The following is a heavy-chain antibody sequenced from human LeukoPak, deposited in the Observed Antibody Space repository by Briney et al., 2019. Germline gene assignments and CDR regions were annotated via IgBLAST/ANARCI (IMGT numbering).Heavy chain of an antibody. CDR3: VRIYCTSTSCYGDSYYGMDV. CDR2: ISYSGST. CDR1: GDSISSSRHS. D-gene: IGHD2-2*01. J-gene: IGHJ6*02. Sequence: SETLSLTCTVSGDSISSSRHSWGWIRQPPGKGLEWIGSISYSGSTYHNPSLKTRVTMSVDTSENQFSLKLSSVTAADSTVYYCVRIYCTSTSCYGDSYYGMDVWGQGTTVTASS. V-gene: IGHV4-39*01.